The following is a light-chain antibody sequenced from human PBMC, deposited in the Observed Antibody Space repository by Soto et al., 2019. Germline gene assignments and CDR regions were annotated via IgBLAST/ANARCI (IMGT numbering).Light chain of an antibody. CDR3: QSFGSSLQVV. Sequence: QSVLTQAPSVSGAPGQRVTISCTGSSSNIGAGYDVQWYQQLPGTAPKLLIHGNNNRPPGVPDRFSGSKSGTSASLAITGLQAADEGDYYCQSFGSSLQVVFGGGTKLTVL. CDR1: SSNIGAGYD. V-gene: IGLV1-40*01. J-gene: IGLJ2*01. CDR2: GNN.